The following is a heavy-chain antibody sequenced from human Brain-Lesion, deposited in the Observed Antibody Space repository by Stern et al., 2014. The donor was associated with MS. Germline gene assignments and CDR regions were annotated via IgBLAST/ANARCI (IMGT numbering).Heavy chain of an antibody. Sequence: QVQLQESGSGLVKPLQTLSLTCTVSGGSISRGGYSWSWIRQPPGKGLEWIGYIYHSGGTYYNSSLKSRVTISVDMSRPQFSLRLNSVTAADTAVYYCARGGTGHGDYEDYWGQGILVTVSS. V-gene: IGHV4-30-2*01. D-gene: IGHD4-17*01. CDR3: ARGGTGHGDYEDY. CDR1: GGSISRGGYS. CDR2: IYHSGGT. J-gene: IGHJ4*02.